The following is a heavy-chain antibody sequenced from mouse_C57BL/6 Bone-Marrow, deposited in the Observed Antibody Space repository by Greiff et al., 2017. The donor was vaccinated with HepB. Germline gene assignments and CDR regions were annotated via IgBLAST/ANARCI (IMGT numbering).Heavy chain of an antibody. J-gene: IGHJ4*01. CDR1: GYTFTGYW. CDR3: ARRRRYSNPYAMDY. V-gene: IGHV1-9*01. CDR2: ILPGSGST. Sequence: VQLQQSGAELLKPGASVKLSCKATGYTFTGYWIEWVKQRPGHGLEWIGEILPGSGSTNYNEKFKGKATFTAYTSSNTAYMHLSSLTTEDSAIYYCARRRRYSNPYAMDYWGQGTSVTVSS. D-gene: IGHD2-5*01.